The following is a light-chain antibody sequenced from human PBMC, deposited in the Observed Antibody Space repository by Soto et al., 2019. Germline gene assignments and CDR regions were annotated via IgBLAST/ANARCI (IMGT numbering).Light chain of an antibody. CDR2: GAS. J-gene: IGKJ3*01. V-gene: IGKV3-20*01. CDR3: QQYGSSPLFT. CDR1: QSISSSY. Sequence: EIVLTQSPGTLSLSPGERVTLSCRASQSISSSYLAWYQQKPGQAPRLLIYGASSRATGIPDRFSGSGSGTDFTLTISRLEPEDFAVYYCQQYGSSPLFTFGPGTKVDIK.